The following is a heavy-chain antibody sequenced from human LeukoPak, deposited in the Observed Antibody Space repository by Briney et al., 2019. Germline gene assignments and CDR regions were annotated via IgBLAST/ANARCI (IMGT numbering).Heavy chain of an antibody. CDR3: ARVRISAAGMQGEYNWFDP. V-gene: IGHV4-39*07. D-gene: IGHD3-16*01. CDR2: IYYSGST. J-gene: IGHJ5*02. CDR1: GGSISSSSYY. Sequence: SETLSLTCTVSGGSISSSSYYWGWIRQPPGTGLEWIGSIYYSGSTYYNPSLKSRVTISVDTSKNQFSLKLSSVTAADTAVYYCARVRISAAGMQGEYNWFDPWGQGTLVTVSS.